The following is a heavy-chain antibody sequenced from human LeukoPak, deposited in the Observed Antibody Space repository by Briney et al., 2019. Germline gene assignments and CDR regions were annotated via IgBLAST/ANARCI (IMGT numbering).Heavy chain of an antibody. CDR2: LYSSGYT. D-gene: IGHD2-21*02. J-gene: IGHJ4*02. Sequence: GGSLRLSCAASGFSVTSNYMSWVRQAPGKGLEWVSVLYSSGYTKYADSVKGRFTISRDNSKNTLFLQMNSLRPEDTAVYYCASKWFCGGDCYYQIDFWGQGTLVTVSS. CDR3: ASKWFCGGDCYYQIDF. CDR1: GFSVTSNY. V-gene: IGHV3-66*01.